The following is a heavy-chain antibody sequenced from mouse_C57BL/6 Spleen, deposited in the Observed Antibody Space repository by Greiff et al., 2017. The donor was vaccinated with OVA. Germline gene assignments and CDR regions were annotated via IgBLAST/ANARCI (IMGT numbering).Heavy chain of an antibody. Sequence: EVKLMESGGGLVQPGESLKLSCESNEYEFPSHDMSWVRKTPEKRLELVAAINSDGGSTYYPDTMERRFIISRDNTKKTLYLQMSSLRSEDAALYYCARRGYNNYGWYFDVWGTGTTVTVSS. CDR1: EYEFPSHD. CDR2: INSDGGST. V-gene: IGHV5-2*01. CDR3: ARRGYNNYGWYFDV. J-gene: IGHJ1*03. D-gene: IGHD2-5*01.